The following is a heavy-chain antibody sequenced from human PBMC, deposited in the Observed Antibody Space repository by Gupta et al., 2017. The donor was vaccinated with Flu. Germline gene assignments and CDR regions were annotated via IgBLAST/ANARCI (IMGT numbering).Heavy chain of an antibody. V-gene: IGHV1-2*02. J-gene: IGHJ4*02. Sequence: APRQGLEWMGWINPNSGGTNYAQKFQGRVTMTRDTSISTAYMELSRLRSDDTAVYYCASCQYYDFWSGFYAVWGQGTLVTVSS. CDR2: INPNSGGT. D-gene: IGHD3-3*01. CDR3: ASCQYYDFWSGFYAV.